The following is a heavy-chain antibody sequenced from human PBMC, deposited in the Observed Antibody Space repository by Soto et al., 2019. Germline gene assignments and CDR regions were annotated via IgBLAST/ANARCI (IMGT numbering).Heavy chain of an antibody. V-gene: IGHV3-7*03. CDR3: ATLLGLVVPGTFDC. CDR1: GFTFSSYW. CDR2: IKQDGSEK. Sequence: VGSLRLSCAASGFTFSSYWMSWVRQAPGKGLEWVANIKQDGSEKYYVDSVKGRFTISRDNAKNSLYLQMNSLRAEDTAVYYCATLLGLVVPGTFDCWGQGTLVTVSS. J-gene: IGHJ4*02. D-gene: IGHD3-22*01.